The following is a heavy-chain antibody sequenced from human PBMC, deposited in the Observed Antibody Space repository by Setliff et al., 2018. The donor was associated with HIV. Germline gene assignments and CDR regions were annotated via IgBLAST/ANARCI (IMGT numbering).Heavy chain of an antibody. CDR3: ASLFRLSGFWISFLPDY. D-gene: IGHD3-3*01. CDR2: FYYSWNT. V-gene: IGHV4-39*01. CDR1: GASIGRRSDC. Sequence: SETLSLTCTVSGASIGRRSDCWGWIRQPPGKGLEWIGSFYYSWNTYYNPSLKSRVTISVDTSKNQFSLYLSSVTASDTAVYYCASLFRLSGFWISFLPDYWGQGILVTVSS. J-gene: IGHJ4*02.